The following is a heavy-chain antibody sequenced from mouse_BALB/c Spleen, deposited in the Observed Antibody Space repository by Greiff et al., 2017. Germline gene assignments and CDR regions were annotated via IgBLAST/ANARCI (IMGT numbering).Heavy chain of an antibody. CDR2: IAPGSGST. CDR1: GYTFTSYW. J-gene: IGHJ4*01. V-gene: IGHV1S41*01. CDR3: ARGRGGNSLAMDY. Sequence: DLVKPGASVKLSCKASGYTFTSYWINWIKQRPGQGLEWIGRIAPGSGSTYFNEMFKGKATLTVDTSSSTAYIQLSSLSSEDSAVYFCARGRGGNSLAMDYWGQGTSVTVSS. D-gene: IGHD2-1*01.